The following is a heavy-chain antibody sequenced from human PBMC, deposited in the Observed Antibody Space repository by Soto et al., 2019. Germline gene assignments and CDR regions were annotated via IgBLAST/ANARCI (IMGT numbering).Heavy chain of an antibody. Sequence: QVQLQQWGAGLLKPSETLSLTCAVYGGSFSGYYWSWIRQPPGKGLEWIGEINHSGSTNYNPSLKSRVTISVDTSKSQFSLKLSSVTAADTAVYYCARSYGSGSLGFDPWGQGTLVTVSS. J-gene: IGHJ5*02. CDR2: INHSGST. CDR3: ARSYGSGSLGFDP. CDR1: GGSFSGYY. D-gene: IGHD3-10*01. V-gene: IGHV4-34*01.